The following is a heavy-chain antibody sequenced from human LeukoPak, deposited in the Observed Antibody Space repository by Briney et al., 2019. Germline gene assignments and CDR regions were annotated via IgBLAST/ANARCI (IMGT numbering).Heavy chain of an antibody. CDR1: GASITTYY. J-gene: IGHJ4*02. Sequence: SETLSLTCTLSGASITTYYWSWIREPPRKGVEWIGRIYYSGSTYYNPSLKSRVTISVDTSKNQFSLKLSSVTAADTAVYYCARAGAPITMIVVVPRYYFDYWGQGTLVTVSS. CDR2: IYYSGST. D-gene: IGHD3-22*01. CDR3: ARAGAPITMIVVVPRYYFDY. V-gene: IGHV4-59*12.